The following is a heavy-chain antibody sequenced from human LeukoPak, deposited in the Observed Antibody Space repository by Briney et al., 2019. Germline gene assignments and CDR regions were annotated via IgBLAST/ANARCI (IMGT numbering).Heavy chain of an antibody. CDR3: ARYSGVWSNYFDH. CDR1: GYSPSSSSYY. CDR2: IYYSGTT. J-gene: IGHJ4*02. Sequence: SETLSLTCTVSGYSPSSSSYYWRWIRQPPGKGLEWIGIIYYSGTTYYDPSLKSRVTISIDTSRNQFSLKLSSVSAADTAVYYCARYSGVWSNYFDHWGQGTLVTVSS. V-gene: IGHV4-39*01. D-gene: IGHD5-12*01.